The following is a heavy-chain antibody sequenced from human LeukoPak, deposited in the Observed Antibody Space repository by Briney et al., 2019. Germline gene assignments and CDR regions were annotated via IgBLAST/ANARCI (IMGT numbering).Heavy chain of an antibody. D-gene: IGHD2-8*02. CDR2: INQSGKT. CDR1: GGSISSSGYY. CDR3: ARKKLVARGYFDY. J-gene: IGHJ4*02. Sequence: PSETLSLTCTVSGGSISSSGYYWDWLRQPPGQGLEWIGSINQSGKTYYEPSLKSRVTISVDTSKTQFSLELRTVTAADTAVYYCARKKLVARGYFDYWGQGALVTVSS. V-gene: IGHV4-39*01.